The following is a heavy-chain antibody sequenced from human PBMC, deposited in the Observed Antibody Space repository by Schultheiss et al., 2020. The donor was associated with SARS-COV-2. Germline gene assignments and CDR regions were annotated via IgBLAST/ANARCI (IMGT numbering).Heavy chain of an antibody. V-gene: IGHV4-39*01. CDR1: GGSISSSSYY. CDR2: IYHSGST. Sequence: SETLSLTCTVSGGSISSSSYYWGWIRQPPGKGLEWIGSIYHSGSTYYNPSLKSRVTISVDTSKNQFSLKLSSVTAADTAVYYCARHASGSSWNKSYYYYYMDVWGKGTTVTVSS. J-gene: IGHJ6*03. D-gene: IGHD6-13*01. CDR3: ARHASGSSWNKSYYYYYMDV.